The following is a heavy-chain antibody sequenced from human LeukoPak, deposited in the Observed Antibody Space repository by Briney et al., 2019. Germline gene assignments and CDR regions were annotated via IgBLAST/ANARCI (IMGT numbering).Heavy chain of an antibody. D-gene: IGHD3-22*01. CDR3: VRLRRNSDTSGFYYYYDF. CDR1: GFTFSSYA. V-gene: IGHV3-23*01. CDR2: ISGSGGST. Sequence: GGSLRLSCAASGFTFSSYAMNWVRQAPGKGLEWVSAISGSGGSTYYADSVKGRFTISRDNSKNTLYLQINSLRAEDTAVYYCVRLRRNSDTSGFYYYYDFWGQGTLVTVSS. J-gene: IGHJ4*02.